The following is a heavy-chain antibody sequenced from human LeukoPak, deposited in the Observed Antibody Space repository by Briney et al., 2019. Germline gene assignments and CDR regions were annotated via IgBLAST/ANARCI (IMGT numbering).Heavy chain of an antibody. CDR1: GGTFSSYA. CDR2: IIPIFGTA. CDR3: ARTDIVVVPAAIYDWFDP. D-gene: IGHD2-2*01. Sequence: SVKVSCKASGGTFSSYAISWVRRAPGQGLELMGGIIPIFGTANYAQKFQGRVTITADESTSTAYMELSSLRSEDTAVYYCARTDIVVVPAAIYDWFDPWGQGTLVTVSS. J-gene: IGHJ5*02. V-gene: IGHV1-69*13.